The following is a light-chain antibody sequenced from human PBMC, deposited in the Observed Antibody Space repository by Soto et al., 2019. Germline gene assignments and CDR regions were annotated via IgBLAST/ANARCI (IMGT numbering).Light chain of an antibody. Sequence: QSALTQPRSVSGSPGQSVTISCTGTSSDVGVYNYVSWYQQHPGKAPQLVIYDVIKRPSGVPYRFSGSKSGNTASLTISGLQAEDEADYSCCSYAGSSLGVFGGGTKLTVL. CDR3: CSYAGSSLGV. V-gene: IGLV2-11*01. CDR2: DVI. J-gene: IGLJ3*02. CDR1: SSDVGVYNY.